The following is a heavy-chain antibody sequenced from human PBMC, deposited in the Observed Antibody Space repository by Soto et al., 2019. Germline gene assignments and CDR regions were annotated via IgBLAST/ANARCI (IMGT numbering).Heavy chain of an antibody. CDR1: GYSFTSYW. V-gene: IGHV5-51*01. CDR2: IYPGDSDT. CDR3: ARTSTTGTTWHHYGMDV. J-gene: IGHJ6*02. Sequence: GESLKISCKGSGYSFTSYWIGWVRQMSGKGLEWMGIIYPGDSDTRYSPSFQGQVTISADKSISTAYLQWSSLKASDTAMYYCARTSTTGTTWHHYGMDVWGQGTTVTVSS. D-gene: IGHD1-1*01.